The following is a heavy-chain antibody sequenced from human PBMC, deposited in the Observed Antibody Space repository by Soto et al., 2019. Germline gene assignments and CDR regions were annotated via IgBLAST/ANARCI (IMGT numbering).Heavy chain of an antibody. CDR1: GYTFTSYD. Sequence: QVQLVQSGAEVKKPGASVKVSCKASGYTFTSYDINWVRQATGQGLEWMGWMNPNSGNTGYAQKFQGRVTMTRNTSISTAYMELSSLRSEYTTVYYCARGKAGSLRYFDWPYRDYWGQGTLVTVSS. CDR3: ARGKAGSLRYFDWPYRDY. V-gene: IGHV1-8*01. D-gene: IGHD3-9*01. J-gene: IGHJ4*02. CDR2: MNPNSGNT.